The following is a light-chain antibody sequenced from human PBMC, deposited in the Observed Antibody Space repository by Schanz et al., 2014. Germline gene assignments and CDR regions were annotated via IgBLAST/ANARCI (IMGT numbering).Light chain of an antibody. V-gene: IGKV1-5*01. CDR1: QSISSW. Sequence: DIQMTQSPSTLSASVGDRVTITCRASQSISSWLAWYQQRPGKAPNLLIYRASSLGSGVPSRFSGSGSGTEFTLTISSLQPDDFATYYCQQYHTYGYTFGQGTKLEI. J-gene: IGKJ2*01. CDR3: QQYHTYGYT. CDR2: RAS.